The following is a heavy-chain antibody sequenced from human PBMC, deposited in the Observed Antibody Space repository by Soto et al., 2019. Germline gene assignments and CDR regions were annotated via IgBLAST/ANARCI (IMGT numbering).Heavy chain of an antibody. CDR2: IWYDGSNK. Sequence: QVQLVESGGGVVQPGRSLRLSCAASGFTFSSYGMHWVRQAPGKGLEWVAVIWYDGSNKYYADSVKGRFTISRDNSKNXLYLQMNSLRAEDTAVYYCARDWLWFGEPNYGMDVWGQGTTVTVSS. CDR1: GFTFSSYG. J-gene: IGHJ6*02. V-gene: IGHV3-33*01. CDR3: ARDWLWFGEPNYGMDV. D-gene: IGHD3-10*01.